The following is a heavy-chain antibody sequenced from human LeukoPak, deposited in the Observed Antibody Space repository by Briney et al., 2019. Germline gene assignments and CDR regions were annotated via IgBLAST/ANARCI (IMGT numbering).Heavy chain of an antibody. Sequence: GASVKVSCKASGYTFTSYGISWVRQAPGQGLEWMGWISAYNGNTNYAQKLQGRVTMTTDTSTSTAYMELRSLRSDDTAVYYCARFYSSGWYPRGSSTFDYWGQGTLVTVSS. J-gene: IGHJ4*02. V-gene: IGHV1-18*01. CDR1: GYTFTSYG. D-gene: IGHD6-19*01. CDR3: ARFYSSGWYPRGSSTFDY. CDR2: ISAYNGNT.